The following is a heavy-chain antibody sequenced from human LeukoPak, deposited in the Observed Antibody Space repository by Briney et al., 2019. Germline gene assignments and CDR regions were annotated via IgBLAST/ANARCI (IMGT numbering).Heavy chain of an antibody. J-gene: IGHJ4*02. D-gene: IGHD3-10*01. Sequence: GRSLRLSCAASGFTFSSYAMHWVRQAPGKGLELVSIISSGGVYDYYADSVKGRFTISRDNSKNTLYLQLNSLTTEDTAVYYCARDSTYYYDSGSSGPHYFGNWGQGTLVTVSS. V-gene: IGHV3-30*01. CDR3: ARDSTYYYDSGSSGPHYFGN. CDR2: ISSGGVYD. CDR1: GFTFSSYA.